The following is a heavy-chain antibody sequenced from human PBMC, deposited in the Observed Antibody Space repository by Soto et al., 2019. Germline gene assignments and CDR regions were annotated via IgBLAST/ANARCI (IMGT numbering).Heavy chain of an antibody. CDR3: AREGGAPGAFDH. CDR2: ITLVFGTA. V-gene: IGHV1-69*01. Sequence: QVQLVQSGAAVKKPGSSVKVSCKASGGTFRTYTISWVRQAPGQGLEWMGGITLVFGTADYAQKFQGRVTITADESTSTAYMELSRLRSEDTAVYYCAREGGAPGAFDHWGQGTLVTVSS. J-gene: IGHJ4*02. CDR1: GGTFRTYT. D-gene: IGHD7-27*01.